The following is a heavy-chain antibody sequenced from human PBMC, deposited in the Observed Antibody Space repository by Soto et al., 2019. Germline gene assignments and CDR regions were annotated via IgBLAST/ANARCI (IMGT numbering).Heavy chain of an antibody. V-gene: IGHV1-69*01. CDR3: ASGGIVVVGSRAYYGMDV. J-gene: IGHJ6*02. Sequence: QVQLVQSGAEVKKPGSSVRVSCKASGGTPSNSAFSLVRQAPGQGLEWMGGIIPVFGIVKYAQNLEGRVTITADESTNTAYMELSSLRYEDRAVYYCASGGIVVVGSRAYYGMDVWGQGTTVTVSS. D-gene: IGHD6-19*01. CDR1: GGTPSNSA. CDR2: IIPVFGIV.